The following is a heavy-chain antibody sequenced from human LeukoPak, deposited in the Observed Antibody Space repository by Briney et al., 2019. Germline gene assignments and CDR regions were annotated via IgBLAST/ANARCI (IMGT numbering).Heavy chain of an antibody. CDR3: ARERYGRDAFDI. V-gene: IGHV3-7*03. Sequence: PGGSLRLSCAASGFTFSRHWMSWVRQAPGKGREGVANIKQDRSEKYYVDSVKGRFTISRDNAKNSLYLQMNSLRAEDTAVYYCARERYGRDAFDIWGQGTMVTVFS. J-gene: IGHJ3*02. CDR1: GFTFSRHW. CDR2: IKQDRSEK. D-gene: IGHD4-17*01.